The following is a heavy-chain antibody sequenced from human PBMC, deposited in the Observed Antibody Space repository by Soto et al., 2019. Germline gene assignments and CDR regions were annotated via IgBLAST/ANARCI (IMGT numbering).Heavy chain of an antibody. J-gene: IGHJ6*02. CDR1: GFTFGSYW. CDR3: ARGRPYGMDV. CDR2: IDSDGSST. V-gene: IGHV3-74*01. Sequence: EVQLVESGGGLVQPGGCLRVFCAASGFTFGSYWMNWVRQAPGKGLVWVSRIDSDGSSTSYADSVKGPFTTSRDNAKNTLYLQMRSLRVEDTAVYYCARGRPYGMDVWGQWTKVTVSS.